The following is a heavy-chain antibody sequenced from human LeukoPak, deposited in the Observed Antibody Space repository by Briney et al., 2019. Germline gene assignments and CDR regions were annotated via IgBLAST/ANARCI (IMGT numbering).Heavy chain of an antibody. CDR2: INPSGGST. V-gene: IGHV1-46*01. D-gene: IGHD3-22*01. CDR1: GFTFTSYY. Sequence: GASVKVSCKASGFTFTSYYMQWVRQAPGQGLEWMGIINPSGGSTSYAQKFKGRVTMTRDMSTSTVYLELSSLRSEDTAVYYCARVGGYYYESSGHPTGYFDYWGQGTLVTVSS. J-gene: IGHJ4*02. CDR3: ARVGGYYYESSGHPTGYFDY.